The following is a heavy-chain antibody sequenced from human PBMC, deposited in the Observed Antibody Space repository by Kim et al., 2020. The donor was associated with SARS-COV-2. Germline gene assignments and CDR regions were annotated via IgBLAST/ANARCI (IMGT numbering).Heavy chain of an antibody. Sequence: GGSLRLSCAASGFTFSTYGIHWVRQAPGKGLEWVAVIWYDESNKYYADSVKGRFTISRDNSKNTLYLQMNSLKVEDTAVYYCAREAVVGATLQGYYYYYGMDVWGQGTTVTVSS. D-gene: IGHD1-26*01. CDR2: IWYDESNK. V-gene: IGHV3-33*01. CDR1: GFTFSTYG. CDR3: AREAVVGATLQGYYYYYGMDV. J-gene: IGHJ6*02.